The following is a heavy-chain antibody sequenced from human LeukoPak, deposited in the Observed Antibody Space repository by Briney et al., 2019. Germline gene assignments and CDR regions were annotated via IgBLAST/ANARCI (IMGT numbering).Heavy chain of an antibody. CDR3: ARGKWELPFDY. CDR2: ISYDGSNK. J-gene: IGHJ4*02. V-gene: IGHV3-30-3*01. CDR1: GFTFSSYV. D-gene: IGHD1-26*01. Sequence: PGGSLRLSCAASGFTFSSYVMHWVRQAPGKGLEWVAVISYDGSNKYYADSVKGQFTISRDNSKNTLYLQMNSLRAEDTAVYYCARGKWELPFDYWGQGTLVTVSS.